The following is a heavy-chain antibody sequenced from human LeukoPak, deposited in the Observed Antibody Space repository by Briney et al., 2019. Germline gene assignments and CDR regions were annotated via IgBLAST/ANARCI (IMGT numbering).Heavy chain of an antibody. D-gene: IGHD3-22*01. J-gene: IGHJ6*03. V-gene: IGHV3-23*01. CDR3: AKESGDSTGYYYNYYYYMDV. Sequence: PAGGSLRLPCAASGFTFSNYAMSWVRQAPGKGLEWVSGISGSGGSTYYADSVKGRFTISRDNSKNTLYLQMNSLRVEDTAVYYCAKESGDSTGYYYNYYYYMDVWGKGTTVTVSS. CDR2: ISGSGGST. CDR1: GFTFSNYA.